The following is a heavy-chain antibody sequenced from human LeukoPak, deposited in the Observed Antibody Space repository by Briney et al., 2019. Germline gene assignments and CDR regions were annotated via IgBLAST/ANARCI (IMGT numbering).Heavy chain of an antibody. CDR2: ISGTGDSP. CDR3: AKDIGWFDP. CDR1: GFTFRSYA. J-gene: IGHJ5*02. V-gene: IGHV3-23*01. Sequence: GGSLRLSCAASGFTFRSYAMTWVRQAPGKGLEWVSAISGTGDSPHYADSLKVRFTISRDNSKNTLNLQMNSLRTEDTAFYYCAKDIGWFDPWXQGTXXTVS.